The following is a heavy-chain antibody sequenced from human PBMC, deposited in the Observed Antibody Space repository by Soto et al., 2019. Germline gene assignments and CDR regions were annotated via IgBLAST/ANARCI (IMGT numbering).Heavy chain of an antibody. CDR3: ASVMIAARPFRYYHYGMDV. CDR1: GYTFTSYD. CDR2: MNPNRGNT. D-gene: IGHD6-6*01. J-gene: IGHJ6*02. V-gene: IGHV1-8*01. Sequence: QVQLVQSGAEVKNPGASVKVSCQASGYTFTSYDINWVRQATGQGLEWMGWMNPNRGNTGYAQKLQGRVTMTRNTSISTAYMKLSSLRSEDTAVYYCASVMIAARPFRYYHYGMDVWGQGTTVTVSS.